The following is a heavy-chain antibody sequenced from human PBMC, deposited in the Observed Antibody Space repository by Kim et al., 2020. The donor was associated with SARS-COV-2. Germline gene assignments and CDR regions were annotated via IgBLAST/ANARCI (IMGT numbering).Heavy chain of an antibody. CDR1: GFTFSSYV. D-gene: IGHD1-26*01. CDR3: ARIGSIVGATFGLYFNFDY. Sequence: GGSLRLSCAASGFTFSSYVMHWVRQAPGKGLEWVAGISYDGSNKYYADSVKGRFTISRDNAKNSLYLQMNSLRAEDTAVYYCARIGSIVGATFGLYFNFDYWGQGTPVTVSS. CDR2: ISYDGSNK. V-gene: IGHV3-30*03. J-gene: IGHJ4*02.